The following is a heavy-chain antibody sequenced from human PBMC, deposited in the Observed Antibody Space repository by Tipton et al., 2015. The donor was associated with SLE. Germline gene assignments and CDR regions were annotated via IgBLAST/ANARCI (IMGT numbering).Heavy chain of an antibody. J-gene: IGHJ3*01. CDR1: GGSISSGGYF. V-gene: IGHV4-31*03. Sequence: TLSLTCTVSGGSISSGGYFWTWIRQHPGKGLEWIGYIYYSGSTYYNPSLRTRLTMSVDTSKNQFSLRLSSVTAADTAIYYCARWSGGVRGVPGAFDVWGQGTEVTVSS. CDR2: IYYSGST. CDR3: ARWSGGVRGVPGAFDV. D-gene: IGHD3-10*01.